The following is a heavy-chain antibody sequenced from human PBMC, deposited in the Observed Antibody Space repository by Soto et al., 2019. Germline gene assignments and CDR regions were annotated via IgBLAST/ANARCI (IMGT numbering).Heavy chain of an antibody. D-gene: IGHD6-19*01. Sequence: QVQLVESGGRVVQPGGSQRLSCAASAFTFSSYGMHWVRQAPGKGLEWVAVISYDGSNEYYADSVKGRFTISRDNSKNTLYLHMNSLRAEGTAVYYCAKDPNSSGWYGYYYYYYMDVWGNGTPVTVSS. V-gene: IGHV3-30*18. CDR1: AFTFSSYG. CDR3: AKDPNSSGWYGYYYYYYMDV. CDR2: ISYDGSNE. J-gene: IGHJ6*03.